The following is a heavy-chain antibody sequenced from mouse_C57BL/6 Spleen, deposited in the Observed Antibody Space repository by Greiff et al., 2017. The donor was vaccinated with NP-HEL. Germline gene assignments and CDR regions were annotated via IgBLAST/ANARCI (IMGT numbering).Heavy chain of an antibody. Sequence: QVQLQQSGAELVRPGTSVKVSCKASGYAFTNYLIEWVKQRPGQGLEWIGVINPGSGGTNYNEKFKGKATLTADKSSSTAYMQLSSLTSEDSAVYFCASGGPWFAYWGKGTLVTVSA. V-gene: IGHV1-54*01. CDR1: GYAFTNYL. CDR2: INPGSGGT. CDR3: ASGGPWFAY. J-gene: IGHJ3*01.